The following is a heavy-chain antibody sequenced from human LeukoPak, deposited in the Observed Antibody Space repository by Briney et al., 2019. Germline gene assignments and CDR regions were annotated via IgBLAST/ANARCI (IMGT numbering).Heavy chain of an antibody. D-gene: IGHD3-10*01. J-gene: IGHJ4*02. Sequence: GGSLRLSCSASGFTFSRYAMHWVRQAPGKGLEYVSAISSNGGSTYYADSVKGRFTISRDNSKNMLYLQMSSLRAEDTAVYYCVKDGSGSYYTYYFDYWGQGTLVTVSS. V-gene: IGHV3-64D*06. CDR2: ISSNGGST. CDR1: GFTFSRYA. CDR3: VKDGSGSYYTYYFDY.